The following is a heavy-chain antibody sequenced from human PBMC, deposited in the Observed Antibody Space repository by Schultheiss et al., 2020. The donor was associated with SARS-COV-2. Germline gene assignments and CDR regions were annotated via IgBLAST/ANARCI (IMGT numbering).Heavy chain of an antibody. CDR1: GGSISSGGYY. CDR2: IYYSGST. V-gene: IGHV4-31*01. CDR3: ARKEYSSGWYGRGGDYYYYGMDV. J-gene: IGHJ6*02. D-gene: IGHD6-19*01. Sequence: SETLSLTCTVSGGSISSGGYYWSWIRQHPGKGLEWIGYIYYSGSTYYNPSLKSLVTISVDTSKNQFSLKLSSVTAADTAVYYCARKEYSSGWYGRGGDYYYYGMDVWGQGTTVTVSS.